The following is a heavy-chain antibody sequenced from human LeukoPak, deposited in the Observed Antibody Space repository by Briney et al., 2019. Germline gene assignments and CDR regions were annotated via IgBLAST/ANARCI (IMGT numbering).Heavy chain of an antibody. Sequence: SETLSLTCAVYGGSFSGYYWSWIRQPPGKGLEWIGEINHSGSTNYNSSLKSRVTISVDTSKNQFSLKLSSVTAADTAVYYCARVPRDYYYGSGSPPFDPWGQGTLVTVSS. D-gene: IGHD3-10*01. J-gene: IGHJ5*02. CDR2: INHSGST. CDR3: ARVPRDYYYGSGSPPFDP. V-gene: IGHV4-34*01. CDR1: GGSFSGYY.